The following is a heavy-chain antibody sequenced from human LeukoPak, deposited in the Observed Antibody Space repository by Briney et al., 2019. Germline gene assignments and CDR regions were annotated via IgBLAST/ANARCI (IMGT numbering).Heavy chain of an antibody. V-gene: IGHV3-30*04. D-gene: IGHD3-9*01. J-gene: IGHJ4*02. Sequence: GGSLRLSCAASGFTFSSYVMHWVRQAPGKGLEWVAIISYDGSNEYYADSVKGRFTIPRDNSKNTLYLQMNSLRAADTAVYYCXXXXYDILTGYSEYWGQGTLVTVSS. CDR1: GFTFSSYV. CDR3: XXXXYDILTGYSEY. CDR2: ISYDGSNE.